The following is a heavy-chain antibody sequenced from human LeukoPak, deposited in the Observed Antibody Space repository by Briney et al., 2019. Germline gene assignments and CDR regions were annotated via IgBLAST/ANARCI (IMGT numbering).Heavy chain of an antibody. CDR2: INPNRCCT. CDR3: ASAPSGSSFMDV. J-gene: IGHJ6*02. CDR1: GYTFTGYY. D-gene: IGHD3-10*01. V-gene: IGHV1-2*02. Sequence: ASVKVSCKASGYTFTGYYMHWVRQAPGQGLEWMGWINPNRCCTNYAQKFQGRVTMTRDMSISTAYMELSRLRSDDTAVYYCASAPSGSSFMDVWGQGTTVTVSS.